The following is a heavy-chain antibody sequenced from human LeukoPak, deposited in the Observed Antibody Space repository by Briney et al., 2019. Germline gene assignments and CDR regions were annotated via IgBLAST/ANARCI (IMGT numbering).Heavy chain of an antibody. CDR1: GGSISSYY. D-gene: IGHD6-6*01. Sequence: PSETLSLTCTVSGGSISSYYWSWLRQPPGKGLEWIGYIYTSGSTNYNPSLKSRVTISVDTSKNQFSLKLSSVTAADTAVYYCARQASTAAGDNWFDPWGQGTLVTVSS. CDR3: ARQASTAAGDNWFDP. V-gene: IGHV4-4*09. J-gene: IGHJ5*02. CDR2: IYTSGST.